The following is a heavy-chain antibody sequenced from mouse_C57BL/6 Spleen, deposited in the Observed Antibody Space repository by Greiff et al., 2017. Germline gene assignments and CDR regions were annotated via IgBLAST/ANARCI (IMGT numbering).Heavy chain of an antibody. V-gene: IGHV1-62-2*01. CDR2: FYPGSGSI. Sequence: QVQLQPSGAELVKPGASVKLSCKASGYTFTEYTIHWVKQRSGQGLEWIGWFYPGSGSIKYNEKFKDKATFTADKSSSTVYIELSRFTSEDSAVYCCARHEERGYGYDEGYAMDYWGQGTSVTVSS. CDR1: GYTFTEYT. CDR3: ARHEERGYGYDEGYAMDY. D-gene: IGHD2-2*01. J-gene: IGHJ4*01.